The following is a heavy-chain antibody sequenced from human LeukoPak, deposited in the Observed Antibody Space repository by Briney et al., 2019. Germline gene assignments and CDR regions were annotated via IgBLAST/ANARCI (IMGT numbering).Heavy chain of an antibody. Sequence: SQTLSLTCTVSGGSISSGPYYWGWIRQPPGKGLEWIGNIYYGENTYYNPSLKSRVTISIDTSKNQFSLKLSSVTAADTAVYYCARDFGSSWYFDYWGQGTLVTVSS. V-gene: IGHV4-39*07. CDR1: GGSISSGPYY. CDR3: ARDFGSSWYFDY. D-gene: IGHD6-13*01. J-gene: IGHJ4*02. CDR2: IYYGENT.